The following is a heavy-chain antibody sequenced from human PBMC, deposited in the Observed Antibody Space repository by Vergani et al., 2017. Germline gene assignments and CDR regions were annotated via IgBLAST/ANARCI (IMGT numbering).Heavy chain of an antibody. Sequence: EVQLVQSGAEVKKPGESLKISCKGSGYSFTSYWIGWVRQMPAKGLEWMGIIYPGDSDTRYSPSFQGQVTISADKSISTAYLQWSSLKASDTAMYYCARRVFPYDSSGRNWFDPWGQGTLVTVSS. V-gene: IGHV5-51*01. D-gene: IGHD3-22*01. CDR3: ARRVFPYDSSGRNWFDP. J-gene: IGHJ5*02. CDR2: IYPGDSDT. CDR1: GYSFTSYW.